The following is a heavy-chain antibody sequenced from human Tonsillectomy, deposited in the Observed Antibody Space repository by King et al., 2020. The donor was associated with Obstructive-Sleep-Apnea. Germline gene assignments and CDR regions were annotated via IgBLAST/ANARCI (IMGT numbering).Heavy chain of an antibody. CDR3: ARDPPHGMDV. J-gene: IGHJ6*02. Sequence: VQLVESGGGLVQPGGSLRLSCAASGFTFSSYAMSWVRQAPGKGLEWVSAISGSVNTTYYADSVKGRFTISRDNSKNTLYLQMSSLGAEDTAIYYCARDPPHGMDVWGQGTTVTVSS. CDR1: GFTFSSYA. V-gene: IGHV3-23*04. CDR2: ISGSVNTT.